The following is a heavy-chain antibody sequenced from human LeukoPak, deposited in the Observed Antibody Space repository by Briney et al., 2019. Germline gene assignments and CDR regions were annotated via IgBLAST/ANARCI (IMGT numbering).Heavy chain of an antibody. Sequence: GGSLRLSCAASGFTFSSYSMNWVRQAPGKGLEWVSYISSSSTIYYADSVKGRFTISRDNAKNSLYLQMNSLRAEDTAVYYCARDPDPQYYDILAGYYNYYYYMDVWGKGTTVTVSS. CDR3: ARDPDPQYYDILAGYYNYYYYMDV. J-gene: IGHJ6*03. V-gene: IGHV3-48*01. D-gene: IGHD3-9*01. CDR1: GFTFSSYS. CDR2: ISSSSTI.